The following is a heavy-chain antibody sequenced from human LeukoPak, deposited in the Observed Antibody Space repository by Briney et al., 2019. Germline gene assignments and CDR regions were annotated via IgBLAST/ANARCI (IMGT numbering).Heavy chain of an antibody. CDR1: GGSVSSGGYS. CDR2: INHSGST. CDR3: ARGEEMATAVDY. V-gene: IGHV4-61*08. D-gene: IGHD5-24*01. Sequence: TASETLSLTCAVSGGSVSSGGYSWSWIRQPPGKGLEWIGEINHSGSTNYNPSLKSRVTISVDTSKNQFSLKLSSVTAADTAVYYCARGEEMATAVDYWGQGTLVTVSS. J-gene: IGHJ4*02.